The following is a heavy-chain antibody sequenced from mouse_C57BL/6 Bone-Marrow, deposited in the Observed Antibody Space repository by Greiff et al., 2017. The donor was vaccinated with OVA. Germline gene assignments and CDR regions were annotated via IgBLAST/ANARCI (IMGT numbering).Heavy chain of an antibody. CDR1: GYTFTSYW. CDR3: ASGSNCGY. CDR2: IYPSDSYT. V-gene: IGHV1-50*01. Sequence: QVQLQQPGAELVKPGASVKLSCKASGYTFTSYWMQWVKQRPGQGLEWIGEIYPSDSYTNYNQKFKGKATLTVDTSSSTAYMQLSSLTAEDSAVYYCASGSNCGYWGQGTTLTVSS. J-gene: IGHJ2*01. D-gene: IGHD2-5*01.